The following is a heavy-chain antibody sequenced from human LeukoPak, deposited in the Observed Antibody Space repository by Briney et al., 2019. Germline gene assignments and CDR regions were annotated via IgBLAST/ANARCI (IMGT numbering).Heavy chain of an antibody. CDR2: IGGSGTRT. CDR1: GFTFTTYG. D-gene: IGHD3-10*01. CDR3: AKEVPALNTMVSQTYFSYFDY. J-gene: IGHJ4*02. Sequence: HAGGSLRLSCSASGFTFTTYGMNWVRQAPGKGLEWVSGIGGSGTRTYYADSVKGRFTISRDNSKNTLYLQMNSLRDEDTAVYYCAKEVPALNTMVSQTYFSYFDYWGQGTLVTVSS. V-gene: IGHV3-23*01.